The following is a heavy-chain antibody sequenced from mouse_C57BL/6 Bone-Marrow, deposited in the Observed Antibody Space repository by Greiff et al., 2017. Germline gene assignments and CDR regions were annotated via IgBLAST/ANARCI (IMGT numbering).Heavy chain of an antibody. V-gene: IGHV5-16*01. CDR3: ARGGYYYGSSYGYFDY. Sequence: EVKLVESEGGLVQPGSSMKLSCTASGFTFSDYYMAWVRQVPEKGLEWVANINYDGSSTYYLDSLKSRFIISRDNAKNILYLQMSSLKSEDTATYYCARGGYYYGSSYGYFDYWGQGTTLTVSS. CDR2: INYDGSST. CDR1: GFTFSDYY. D-gene: IGHD1-1*01. J-gene: IGHJ2*01.